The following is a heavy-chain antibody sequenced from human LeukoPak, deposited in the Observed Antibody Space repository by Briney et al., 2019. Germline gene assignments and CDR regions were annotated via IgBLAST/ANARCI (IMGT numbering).Heavy chain of an antibody. J-gene: IGHJ3*02. CDR1: GFTFSSYA. Sequence: PGGSLRLSCAASGFTFSSYAMHWVRQAPGKGLEWVAVISYDGSNKYYADSVKGRFTISRDNSKNTLYLQMNSLRAEDTAVYYCARGPDYSSSWYKGYDAFDIWGQGTMVTVSS. CDR2: ISYDGSNK. V-gene: IGHV3-30-3*01. D-gene: IGHD6-13*01. CDR3: ARGPDYSSSWYKGYDAFDI.